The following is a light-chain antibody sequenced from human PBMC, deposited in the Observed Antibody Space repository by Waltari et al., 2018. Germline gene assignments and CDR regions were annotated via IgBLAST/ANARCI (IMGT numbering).Light chain of an antibody. CDR2: LNSDGSH. CDR1: SGHSSYA. Sequence: QLVLTQSPSASASLGAPVKLTCTLSSGHSSYAIACHQQQPEKGPRYLMKLNSDGSHSKGDGIPDRFSGSSSGAERYLTISSLQSEDEADYYCQTWGTGNWVFGGGTKLTVL. J-gene: IGLJ3*02. CDR3: QTWGTGNWV. V-gene: IGLV4-69*01.